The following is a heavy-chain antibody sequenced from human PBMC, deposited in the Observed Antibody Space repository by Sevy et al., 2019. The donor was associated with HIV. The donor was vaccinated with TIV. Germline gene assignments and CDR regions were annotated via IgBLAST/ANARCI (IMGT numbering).Heavy chain of an antibody. CDR2: ISYDGSNK. J-gene: IGHJ3*02. CDR3: ARDPYYYDSSAQGGAFDI. D-gene: IGHD3-22*01. V-gene: IGHV3-30-3*01. Sequence: GGSLRLSCAASGFTFSSYAMHWVRQAPGKGLEWVAVISYDGSNKYYADSVKGRFTISRDNSKNTRYLQMNSLRAEDTAVYYCARDPYYYDSSAQGGAFDIWGQGTMVTVSS. CDR1: GFTFSSYA.